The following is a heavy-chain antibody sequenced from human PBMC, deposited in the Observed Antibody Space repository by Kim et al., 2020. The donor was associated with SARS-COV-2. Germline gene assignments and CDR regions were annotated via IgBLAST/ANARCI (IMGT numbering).Heavy chain of an antibody. CDR3: ATDGGTSGRCGYFDS. D-gene: IGHD2-15*01. J-gene: IGHJ4*02. CDR2: MSFDGFSK. CDR1: GLYI. V-gene: IGHV3-30-3*01. Sequence: GGSLRLSCWTSGLYIIHWDRQAPGKGLERVVAMSFDGFSKYFVDSVKARFTISRDDSKNAVNLELNSLRDEDSAVYYCATDGGTSGRCGYFDSWGQATLVTVSS.